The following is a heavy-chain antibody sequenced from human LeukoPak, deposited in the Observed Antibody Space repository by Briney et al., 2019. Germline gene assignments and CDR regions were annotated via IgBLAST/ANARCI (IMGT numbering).Heavy chain of an antibody. J-gene: IGHJ5*02. V-gene: IGHV1-18*01. CDR1: GYTFTGYG. Sequence: ASVKVSCKASGYTFTGYGISWVRQAPGQGLEWMGWISAYNGNTNYAQKLQGRVTMTTDTSTSTAYMELRSLRSDDTAVYYCARDLVWFGELLPFDPWGQGTLVTVPS. CDR3: ARDLVWFGELLPFDP. CDR2: ISAYNGNT. D-gene: IGHD3-10*01.